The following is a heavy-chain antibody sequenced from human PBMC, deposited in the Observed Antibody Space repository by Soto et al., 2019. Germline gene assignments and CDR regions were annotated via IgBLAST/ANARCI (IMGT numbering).Heavy chain of an antibody. Sequence: QITLKESGPTLVKPTQTLTLTCSFSGFSLTNTGVGLGGIRQPPGKALEWLAFIYWDDEKQYKPSLQSSVTVTKDNAKDQGVLTVTNMDPVVKATFFWAHVFGITYYVGGGDFDYWGQGTLVIVSS. CDR1: GFSLTNTGVG. CDR3: AHVFGITYYVGGGDFDY. CDR2: IYWDDEK. D-gene: IGHD3-10*01. J-gene: IGHJ4*02. V-gene: IGHV2-5*02.